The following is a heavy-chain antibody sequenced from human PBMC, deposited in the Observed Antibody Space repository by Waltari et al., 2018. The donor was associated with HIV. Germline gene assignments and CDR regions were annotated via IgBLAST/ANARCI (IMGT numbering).Heavy chain of an antibody. CDR3: APRDYGDYQFDY. D-gene: IGHD4-17*01. CDR1: GGSIISNVYY. Sequence: QLQLQESGPGLVKPSETLSLTCTVSGGSIISNVYYWGWIRQPPGKGLEWIGSVYYSGSTYYNPSLKSRVTIPVDTSKNQFYLRLRSVTAADTAVYYCAPRDYGDYQFDYWGRGTLVTVSS. CDR2: VYYSGST. J-gene: IGHJ4*02. V-gene: IGHV4-39*01.